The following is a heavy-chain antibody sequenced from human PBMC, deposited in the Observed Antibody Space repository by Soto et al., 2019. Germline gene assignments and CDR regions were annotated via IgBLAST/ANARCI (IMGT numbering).Heavy chain of an antibody. CDR2: IKPDGSEK. CDR1: GFTFRNFW. Sequence: EVQLVESGGGVVQPGGSLRLSCAVFGFTFRNFWMSWVRQAPGKGLEWVANIKPDGSEKRYVDSVKGRFTSSRDNAKNSLYLQMNSLRYDDTVVYYCARVGQQLPHMYNWFDPWGQGTLLIVSS. D-gene: IGHD4-4*01. J-gene: IGHJ5*02. CDR3: ARVGQQLPHMYNWFDP. V-gene: IGHV3-7*01.